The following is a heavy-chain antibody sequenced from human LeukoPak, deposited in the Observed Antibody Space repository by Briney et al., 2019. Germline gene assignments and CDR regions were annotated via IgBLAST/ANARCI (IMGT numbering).Heavy chain of an antibody. D-gene: IGHD6-19*01. CDR1: GGSFSGYY. Sequence: SETLSLTCAVYGGSFSGYYWSWVRQPPGKGLEWIGEIYHSGSTNYNPSLKSRVTISVDKSKNQFSLKLSSVTAADTAVYYCARAVAGTWVYFDYWGQGTLVTVSS. V-gene: IGHV4-34*01. J-gene: IGHJ4*02. CDR3: ARAVAGTWVYFDY. CDR2: IYHSGST.